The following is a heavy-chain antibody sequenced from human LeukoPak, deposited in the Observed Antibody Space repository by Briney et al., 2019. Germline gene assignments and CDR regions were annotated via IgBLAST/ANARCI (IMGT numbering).Heavy chain of an antibody. CDR3: ARVGYFDWGRDDAFDI. V-gene: IGHV3-30*04. D-gene: IGHD3-9*01. CDR1: GFTFSSYA. CDR2: ISYDGSNK. Sequence: GRSLRLSCAASGFTFSSYAMHWVRQAPGKGLEWVAVISYDGSNKYYADSVKGRFTISRDNSKNTLYLQMNSLRAEDTALYYCARVGYFDWGRDDAFDIWGQGTMVTVSS. J-gene: IGHJ3*02.